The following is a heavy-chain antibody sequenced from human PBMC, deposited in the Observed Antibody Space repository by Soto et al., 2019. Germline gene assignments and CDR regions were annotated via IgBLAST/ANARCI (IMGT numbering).Heavy chain of an antibody. D-gene: IGHD1-26*01. V-gene: IGHV3-33*01. Sequence: PVGSLRLSCAASGFTFSSYGMHWVRQAPGKGLEWVAVIWYDGSNKYYADSVKGRFTISRDNSKNTLFLQMNSLRAEDTAVYYCARDRLSGSYYGGIFYYYYYGMDVWGQGTTVTVSS. CDR1: GFTFSSYG. CDR3: ARDRLSGSYYGGIFYYYYYGMDV. CDR2: IWYDGSNK. J-gene: IGHJ6*02.